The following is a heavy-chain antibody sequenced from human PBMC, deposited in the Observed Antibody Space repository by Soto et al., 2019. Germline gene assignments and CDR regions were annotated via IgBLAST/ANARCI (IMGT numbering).Heavy chain of an antibody. V-gene: IGHV4-39*01. D-gene: IGHD3-9*01. Sequence: ASETLSLTCTVSGGSISSSSHYWGWIRQPPGKGLEWIGSIFYSGSTYYNTSLKSRVTISVDTSKKHFSLKLSSVTAADTAVYYCARRESYDILTGYYYFDYWGQGTLVTVSS. J-gene: IGHJ4*02. CDR1: GGSISSSSHY. CDR2: IFYSGST. CDR3: ARRESYDILTGYYYFDY.